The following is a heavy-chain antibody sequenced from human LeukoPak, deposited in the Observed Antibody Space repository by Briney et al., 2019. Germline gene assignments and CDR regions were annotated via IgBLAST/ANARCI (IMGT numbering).Heavy chain of an antibody. J-gene: IGHJ4*02. Sequence: PGGSLRLSCSASGFTFSSYAMHWVRQAPGKGLEYVSAISGNGGNTYYAASLKGRFTISRDNSKSTLYLQMSSLRVEDTAVYYCVITSATGPLDYWGQGTLVTVSS. CDR2: ISGNGGNT. V-gene: IGHV3-64D*09. CDR3: VITSATGPLDY. CDR1: GFTFSSYA. D-gene: IGHD6-6*01.